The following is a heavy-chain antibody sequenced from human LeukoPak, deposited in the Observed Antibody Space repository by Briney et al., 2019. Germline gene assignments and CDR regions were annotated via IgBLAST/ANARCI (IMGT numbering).Heavy chain of an antibody. CDR2: ISSSSSYI. D-gene: IGHD3-9*01. CDR3: ARVYDILTGYSNLIDY. CDR1: GFTFSSYS. J-gene: IGHJ4*02. Sequence: GGSLRLSCAASGFTFSSYSMNWVRQAPGKGLEWVSSISSSSSYIYYADSVKGRFTISRDNAKNSLYLQMNSLRAEDTAVYYCARVYDILTGYSNLIDYWGQGTLVTVSS. V-gene: IGHV3-21*01.